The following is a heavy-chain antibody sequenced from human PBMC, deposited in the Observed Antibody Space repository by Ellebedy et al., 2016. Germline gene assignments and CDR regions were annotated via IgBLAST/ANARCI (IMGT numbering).Heavy chain of an antibody. V-gene: IGHV3-30*18. Sequence: GGSLRLXXAASGFTFSSYGMHWVRQAPGKGLEWVAVISYDGSNKYYADSVKGRFTISRDNSKNTLYLQMNSLRAEDTAVYYCAKDIEIAAAGTFDAFDIWGQGTMVTVSS. CDR2: ISYDGSNK. D-gene: IGHD6-13*01. CDR3: AKDIEIAAAGTFDAFDI. CDR1: GFTFSSYG. J-gene: IGHJ3*02.